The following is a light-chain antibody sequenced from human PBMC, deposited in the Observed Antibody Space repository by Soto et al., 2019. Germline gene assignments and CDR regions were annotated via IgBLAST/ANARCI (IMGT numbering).Light chain of an antibody. CDR1: QSISSW. CDR2: DAS. V-gene: IGKV1-5*01. CDR3: QQYNSYPWT. Sequence: DIQMPQSPSTLSASVGDRVTITCRASQSISSWVAWYQQKPGKAPKLLIYDASSLESGVPSRFSGSGSGTGFTLPIISLQPDDFATYNCQQYNSYPWTFGQGTKVDIK. J-gene: IGKJ1*01.